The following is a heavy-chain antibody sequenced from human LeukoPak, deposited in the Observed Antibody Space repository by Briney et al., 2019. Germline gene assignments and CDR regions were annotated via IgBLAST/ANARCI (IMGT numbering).Heavy chain of an antibody. J-gene: IGHJ4*02. CDR2: ISGYNGKT. D-gene: IGHD6-19*01. CDR1: GYTFSSYG. CDR3: ARDIAVSNFDY. V-gene: IGHV1-18*01. Sequence: GASVKVSCKTSGYTFSSYGISWVRQAPGQGLEWMGWISGYNGKTDYAQKVQGRVIMTTDTSTSTAYMELRSLRSDDTAVYYCARDIAVSNFDYWGQGTLVTVSS.